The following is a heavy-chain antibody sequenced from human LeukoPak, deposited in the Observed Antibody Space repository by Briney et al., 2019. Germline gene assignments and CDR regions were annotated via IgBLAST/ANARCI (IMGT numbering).Heavy chain of an antibody. D-gene: IGHD6-19*01. Sequence: GGSLRLSCAASGFTFSSYGMHWVRQAPGKGLEWVAVIWYGGSNKYYADSVKGRFTISRDNAKNSLYLQMNSLRAEDTAVYYCARDAAVARDFDYWGQGTLVTVSS. CDR3: ARDAAVARDFDY. CDR1: GFTFSSYG. J-gene: IGHJ4*02. V-gene: IGHV3-33*01. CDR2: IWYGGSNK.